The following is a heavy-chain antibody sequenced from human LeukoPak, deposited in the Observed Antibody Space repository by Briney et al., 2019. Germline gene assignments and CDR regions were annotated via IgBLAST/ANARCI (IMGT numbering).Heavy chain of an antibody. CDR3: GGATMGALDS. CDR2: IYHSGST. J-gene: IGHJ4*02. CDR1: GGSISSSNW. D-gene: IGHD5-12*01. V-gene: IGHV4-4*02. Sequence: SETLSLTCAVSGGSISSSNWWSWVRQPPGKGLEWIGEIYHSGSTNYNPSLKSRVTISVDKSKNQLSLHLYSVTAADTAVYGRGGATMGALDSWGQGSLVTVSS.